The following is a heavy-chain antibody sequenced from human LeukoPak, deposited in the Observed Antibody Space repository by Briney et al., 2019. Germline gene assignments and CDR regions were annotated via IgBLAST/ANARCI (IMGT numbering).Heavy chain of an antibody. CDR3: ARVGGSGSYPNWYFDL. V-gene: IGHV3-30*04. Sequence: GGSLRLSCAASGFTFSSFAMRWVRQAPGKGLEWVAVISYDGSNKYYADSVKGRFTISRGTSKNTLYLQMNSLRPEDTAVYYCARVGGSGSYPNWYFDLWGRGTLVTVSS. CDR2: ISYDGSNK. CDR1: GFTFSSFA. J-gene: IGHJ2*01. D-gene: IGHD3-10*01.